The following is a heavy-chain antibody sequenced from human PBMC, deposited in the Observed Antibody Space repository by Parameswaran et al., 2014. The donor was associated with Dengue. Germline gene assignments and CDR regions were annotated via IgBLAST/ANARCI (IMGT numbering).Heavy chain of an antibody. J-gene: IGHJ6*02. CDR3: AKDIGDGDYVFDYYGMDV. D-gene: IGHD4-17*01. V-gene: IGHV3-9*01. CDR2: IIGNSGSI. Sequence: VRQAPGKGLEWVSGIIGNSGSIGYADSVKGRFTISRDNAKNSLYLQMNSLRAEDTALYYCAKDIGDGDYVFDYYGMDVWGQGTTVTVSS.